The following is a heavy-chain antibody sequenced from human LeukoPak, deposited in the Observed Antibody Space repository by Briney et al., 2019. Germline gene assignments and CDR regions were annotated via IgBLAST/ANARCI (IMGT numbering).Heavy chain of an antibody. Sequence: ASVKVSCKASGYTLTGYFMHWVRQAPGQGLEWMGWINPNSGGTNYAQKFQGRVTMTRDTSISTAYMELSRLRSDDTAVYYCARDPWVPAAIVLDPWGQGTLVTVSS. V-gene: IGHV1-2*02. D-gene: IGHD2-2*01. CDR2: INPNSGGT. J-gene: IGHJ5*02. CDR3: ARDPWVPAAIVLDP. CDR1: GYTLTGYF.